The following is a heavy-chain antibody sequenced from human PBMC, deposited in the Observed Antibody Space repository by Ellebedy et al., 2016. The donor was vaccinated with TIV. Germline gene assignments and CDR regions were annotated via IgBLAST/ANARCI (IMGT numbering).Heavy chain of an antibody. CDR1: GFTFSNAW. CDR3: STVEWYRSDY. D-gene: IGHD3-3*01. CDR2: IKQDGSEK. V-gene: IGHV3-7*01. J-gene: IGHJ4*02. Sequence: GGSLRLSCAASGFTFSNAWMSWVRQAPGKGLEWVANIKQDGSEKYYVDSVKGRFTISRDNAKNSLYLQMNSLRAEDTAVYYCSTVEWYRSDYWGQGTLVTVSS.